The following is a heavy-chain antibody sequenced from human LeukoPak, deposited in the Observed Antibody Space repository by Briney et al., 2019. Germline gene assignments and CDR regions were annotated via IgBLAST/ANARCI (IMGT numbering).Heavy chain of an antibody. Sequence: PGGSLGLSCAASGFTFSDCWMSWMRQAPGKGLEWVANIKYDGSEEYYVDSVKGRFTISRDNAENSLYLQLSSLRVEDTAVYYCRSGGAAPGSFDNWGQGTLVTVSP. J-gene: IGHJ4*02. CDR3: RSGGAAPGSFDN. D-gene: IGHD6-13*01. CDR1: GFTFSDCW. CDR2: IKYDGSEE. V-gene: IGHV3-7*01.